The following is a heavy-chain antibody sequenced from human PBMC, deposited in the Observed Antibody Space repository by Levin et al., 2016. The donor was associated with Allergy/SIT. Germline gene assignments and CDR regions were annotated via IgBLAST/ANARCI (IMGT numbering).Heavy chain of an antibody. Sequence: GESLKISCAASGFTFSSYAMSWVRQAPGKGLEWVSAISGSGGSTYYADSVKGRFTISRDNSKNTLYLQMNSLRAEDTAVYYCAKDGHFDWLGDYWGQGTLVTVSS. CDR3: AKDGHFDWLGDY. D-gene: IGHD3-9*01. V-gene: IGHV3-23*01. CDR1: GFTFSSYA. CDR2: ISGSGGST. J-gene: IGHJ4*02.